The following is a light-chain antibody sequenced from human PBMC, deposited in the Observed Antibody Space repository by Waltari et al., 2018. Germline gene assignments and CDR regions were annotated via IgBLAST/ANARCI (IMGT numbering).Light chain of an antibody. CDR3: MQALQTPLT. J-gene: IGKJ4*01. Sequence: DIVMTQSPLSLPVTPGEPASISCRSSQSRLHSNGYNYLDWYLQKPGQSPQLLIYLGSNRASGVPQRFSGSGYGPVCTLKISRVEAEDVGVYYCMQALQTPLTFGGGTKVEIK. CDR1: QSRLHSNGYNY. CDR2: LGS. V-gene: IGKV2-28*01.